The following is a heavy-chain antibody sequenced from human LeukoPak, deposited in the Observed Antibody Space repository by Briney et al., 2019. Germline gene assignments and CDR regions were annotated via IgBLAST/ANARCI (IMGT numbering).Heavy chain of an antibody. J-gene: IGHJ4*02. V-gene: IGHV3-74*01. CDR1: GITFSSSW. D-gene: IGHD1-26*01. CDR3: ARVRSYAPSDY. Sequence: GGSLRLSCAASGITFSSSWMQWVRQAPGKGLVWVSRINADGSSTTYADSVKGRFTISRDNAKNTLYLQMNSLRVEDTAAYYCARVRSYAPSDYWGQGTLVTVSS. CDR2: INADGSST.